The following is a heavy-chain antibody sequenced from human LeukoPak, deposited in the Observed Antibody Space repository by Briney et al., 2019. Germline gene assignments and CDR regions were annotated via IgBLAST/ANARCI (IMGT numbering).Heavy chain of an antibody. CDR2: IGKGGDT. Sequence: PGGSLRLPCAASGFTLSTYDMHWVRQPTGEGLQWVSGIGKGGDTYYLGSVKGRFTISRENAKNSLYLQMNSLRAGDTAVYFCARGSDLGFDPWGQGTLVTVSS. CDR3: ARGSDLGFDP. V-gene: IGHV3-13*04. CDR1: GFTLSTYD. D-gene: IGHD3-3*01. J-gene: IGHJ5*02.